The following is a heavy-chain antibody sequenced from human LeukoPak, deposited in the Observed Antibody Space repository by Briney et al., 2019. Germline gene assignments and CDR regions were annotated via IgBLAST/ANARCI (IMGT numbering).Heavy chain of an antibody. J-gene: IGHJ4*02. D-gene: IGHD6-19*01. V-gene: IGHV3-30*02. CDR1: GFTFSSYG. Sequence: PGGSLRLSSAASGFTFSSYGMHWVRQAPGKGLGWVAFIRYDGSNKYYADSVKGRFTISRDNSKNTLYLQMNSMTAEDTAVDYCAKEGIAVAGTGDYWGQGTLVTVSS. CDR3: AKEGIAVAGTGDY. CDR2: IRYDGSNK.